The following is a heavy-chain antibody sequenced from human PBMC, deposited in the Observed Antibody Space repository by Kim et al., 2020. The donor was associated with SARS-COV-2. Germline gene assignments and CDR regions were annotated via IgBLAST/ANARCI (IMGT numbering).Heavy chain of an antibody. V-gene: IGHV3-23*01. CDR3: ARQPGFHSNYFDY. D-gene: IGHD1-1*01. Sequence: CGGSVKGRFTISRDNSKNTVYLQMDSLRAEDTAVYYCARQPGFHSNYFDYWGQGALVSVSS. J-gene: IGHJ4*02.